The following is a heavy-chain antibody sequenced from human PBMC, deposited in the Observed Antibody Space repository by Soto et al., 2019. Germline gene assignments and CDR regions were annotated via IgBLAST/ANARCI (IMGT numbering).Heavy chain of an antibody. D-gene: IGHD3-16*01. Sequence: ASVKVSCKASGYTLTTYYMHWVRQAPGQGLEWMAIINPSSGRTTYAQEFQGRVTVSRDTSTSTVYMELSSLRSEDTAVYYCARPPSYYYGMDVWGQGTTVTVSS. CDR3: ARPPSYYYGMDV. V-gene: IGHV1-46*01. CDR2: INPSSGRT. CDR1: GYTLTTYY. J-gene: IGHJ6*02.